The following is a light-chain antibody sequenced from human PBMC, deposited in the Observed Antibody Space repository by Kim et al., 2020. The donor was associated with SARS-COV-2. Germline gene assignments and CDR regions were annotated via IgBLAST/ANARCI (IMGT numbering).Light chain of an antibody. Sequence: SPRESAPLSCRASQSVSSSYLAWYQQKPGQAPRLLIYDASSRATGIPDRFSGSGSGTDFTLTISRLEPEDFAVYYCQQYGSSPPRTFGQGTKLEI. CDR3: QQYGSSPPRT. V-gene: IGKV3-20*01. J-gene: IGKJ2*01. CDR2: DAS. CDR1: QSVSSSY.